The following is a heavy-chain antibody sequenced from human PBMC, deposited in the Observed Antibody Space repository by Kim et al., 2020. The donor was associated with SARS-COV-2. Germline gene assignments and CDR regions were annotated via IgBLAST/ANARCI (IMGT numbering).Heavy chain of an antibody. V-gene: IGHV3-9*01. CDR2: KCGSI. CDR3: AKVPGQG. Sequence: KCGSIGYADSEKGRFTITRDNAKNSRYLQRSSLRAGDTALYYCAKVPGQGWGQGTLVTVSS. J-gene: IGHJ4*02.